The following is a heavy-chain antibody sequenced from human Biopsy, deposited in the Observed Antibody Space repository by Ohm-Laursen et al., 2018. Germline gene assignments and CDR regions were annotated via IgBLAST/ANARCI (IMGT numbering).Heavy chain of an antibody. V-gene: IGHV1-24*01. Sequence: SSVKVSCKVSGYSLTELSMHWARQAPGQGLEWMGGFASENGRIVYSQKFQGRVTMTEDTSTSTAYMEVWRLRSDDTAVYYCAADINVWNVNYWGQGTQVIVSS. CDR3: AADINVWNVNY. CDR1: GYSLTELS. J-gene: IGHJ4*02. D-gene: IGHD1-1*01. CDR2: FASENGRI.